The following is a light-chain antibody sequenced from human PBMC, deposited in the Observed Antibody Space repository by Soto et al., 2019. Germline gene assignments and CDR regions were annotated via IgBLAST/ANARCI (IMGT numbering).Light chain of an antibody. CDR2: DAS. Sequence: DIQMTQSPSTLSASVGDRVIITCRASQSISNHLNWYQQKPGEAPKLLIYDASALPRGVPSRFSGSGSGTKFTLTIASLQPDDFATYYCQQYETFSGTFGPGTKVDIK. CDR3: QQYETFSGT. CDR1: QSISNH. V-gene: IGKV1-5*01. J-gene: IGKJ1*01.